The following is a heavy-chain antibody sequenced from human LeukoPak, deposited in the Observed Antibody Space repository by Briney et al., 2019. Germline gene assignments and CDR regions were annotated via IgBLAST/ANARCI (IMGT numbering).Heavy chain of an antibody. CDR1: GYSFTSYW. Sequence: GESLKISCKGSGYSFTSYWIGWVRQMPGKGLEWMGIIYPGDSDTRYSPSFQGQVTISADKSISTAYLQWSSLKASDTAMYYCARGENDYVWGSYRPLDFDYWGQGTLVTVSS. J-gene: IGHJ4*02. CDR3: ARGENDYVWGSYRPLDFDY. D-gene: IGHD3-16*02. V-gene: IGHV5-51*01. CDR2: IYPGDSDT.